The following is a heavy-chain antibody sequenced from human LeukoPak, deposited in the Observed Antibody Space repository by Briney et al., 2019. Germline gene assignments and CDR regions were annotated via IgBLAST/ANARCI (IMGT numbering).Heavy chain of an antibody. J-gene: IGHJ5*02. V-gene: IGHV5-51*01. CDR2: IYPGDSDT. Sequence: GESLKISCKGSGYSFTSYWIGWVRQMPGKGLEWMGIIYPGDSDTRYSPSFQGQVAISADKSISTAYLQWSSLKASDTAMYYCARPGYYYGSGSYYKPYNWFDPGGQGPWSPSPQ. CDR1: GYSFTSYW. CDR3: ARPGYYYGSGSYYKPYNWFDP. D-gene: IGHD3-10*01.